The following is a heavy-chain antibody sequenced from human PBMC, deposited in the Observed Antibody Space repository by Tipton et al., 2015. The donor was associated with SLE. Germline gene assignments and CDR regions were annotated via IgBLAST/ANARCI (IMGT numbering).Heavy chain of an antibody. CDR2: IWDDGSNQ. Sequence: SLRLSCAVSGFPFNKFAMHWVRQAPGRGLEWVAVIWDDGSNQYYADSVEGRFTISRDNSKNTLFLQMNSLRVEDTAVYYCAKFEVANDFYLDYWGQGASVTVSS. J-gene: IGHJ4*02. CDR1: GFPFNKFA. CDR3: AKFEVANDFYLDY. D-gene: IGHD2-15*01. V-gene: IGHV3-33*06.